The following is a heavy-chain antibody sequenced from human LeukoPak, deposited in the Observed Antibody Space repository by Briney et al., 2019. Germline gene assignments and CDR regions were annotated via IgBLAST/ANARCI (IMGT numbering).Heavy chain of an antibody. Sequence: SETLSLTCTVSGGSISSYYWSWIRQPAGKGLEWIGRIYTSGSTNYNPSLKSRVTISVDTSKNQFSLKLTSVTAADTAVYYCARETSQKGAHYMDVWGKGTTVTISS. D-gene: IGHD3-16*01. V-gene: IGHV4-4*07. J-gene: IGHJ6*03. CDR2: IYTSGST. CDR1: GGSISSYY. CDR3: ARETSQKGAHYMDV.